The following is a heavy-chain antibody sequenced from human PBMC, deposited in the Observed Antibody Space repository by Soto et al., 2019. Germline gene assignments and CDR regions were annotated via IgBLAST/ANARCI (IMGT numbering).Heavy chain of an antibody. CDR1: GYTFTSYD. CDR3: AGGGVRGMDV. V-gene: IGHV1-8*01. Sequence: QVQLVQSGAEVKKPGASVKVSCKASGYTFTSYDINWVRQATGQGLEWMGWMNPNSGNTGYAQKFQGRVNLTKNTSLSNAYMELSSPRSEGTAVYYFAGGGVRGMDVWGQGTTVTVSS. J-gene: IGHJ6*02. D-gene: IGHD3-10*01. CDR2: MNPNSGNT.